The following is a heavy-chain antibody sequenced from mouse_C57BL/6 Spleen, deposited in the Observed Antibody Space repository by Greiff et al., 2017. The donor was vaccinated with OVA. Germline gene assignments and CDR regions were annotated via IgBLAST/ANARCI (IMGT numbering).Heavy chain of an antibody. CDR1: GYTFTDYN. V-gene: IGHV1-39*01. CDR3: ARFYDGGAMDY. J-gene: IGHJ4*01. CDR2: INPNYGTT. Sequence: EVQLQESGPELVKPGASVKMSCKASGYTFTDYNMHWVKQSHGKSLEWIGVINPNYGTTSYNQKFKGKATLTVDQSSSTAYMQLNSLTSEDSAVYYCARFYDGGAMDYWGQGTSVTVSS. D-gene: IGHD2-12*01.